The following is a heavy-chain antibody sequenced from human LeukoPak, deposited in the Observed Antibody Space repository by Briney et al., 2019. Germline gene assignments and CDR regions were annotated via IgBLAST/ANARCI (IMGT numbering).Heavy chain of an antibody. CDR2: ISYDGSNK. D-gene: IGHD3-22*01. J-gene: IGHJ4*02. CDR3: ARDRRSGWGDN. V-gene: IGHV3-30*01. CDR1: GFTFSSYA. Sequence: GGSLRLSCAASGFTFSSYAMHWVRQAPGKGLEWVAVISYDGSNKYYADSVKGRFTISRDNSKNTLYLQMNSLRAEDTAVYYCARDRRSGWGDNWGQGPLVTVPP.